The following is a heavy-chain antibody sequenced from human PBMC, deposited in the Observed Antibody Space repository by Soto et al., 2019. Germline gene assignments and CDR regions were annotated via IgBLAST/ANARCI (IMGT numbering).Heavy chain of an antibody. CDR3: AKPRGYYDSSGYPTPEY. D-gene: IGHD3-22*01. J-gene: IGHJ4*02. CDR1: GFTFSGDN. Sequence: GGSRRLSCAASGFTFSGDNMNWVRHAPWKGLEWVSYISSSSGTIYYADSVKGRFTISRDNAKNSLYLQMNSLRAEDTAVYYCAKPRGYYDSSGYPTPEYWGQGTLVTVSS. V-gene: IGHV3-48*01. CDR2: ISSSSGTI.